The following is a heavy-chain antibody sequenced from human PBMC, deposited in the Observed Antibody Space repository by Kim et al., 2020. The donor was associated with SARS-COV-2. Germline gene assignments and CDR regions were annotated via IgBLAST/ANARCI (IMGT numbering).Heavy chain of an antibody. Sequence: YANSVTGRFSISKDNSKNPLYLQMNGLRPEDTAVYYGARDWGLDTWGQGTLVTVSS. J-gene: IGHJ5*02. V-gene: IGHV3-30*01. CDR3: ARDWGLDT. D-gene: IGHD3-16*01.